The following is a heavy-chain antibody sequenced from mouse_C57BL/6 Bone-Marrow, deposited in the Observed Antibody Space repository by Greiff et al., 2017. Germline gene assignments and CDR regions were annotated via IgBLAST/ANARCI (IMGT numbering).Heavy chain of an antibody. J-gene: IGHJ1*03. Sequence: QVQLQQSGAELVRPGASVTLSCKASGYTFTDYEMHWVKQTPVHGLEWIGAIDPETGGTAYNQKFKGKAILTADKSSSTAYMELRSLTSEDSAVYSCTRTGSSYGYWYFDVWGTGTTVTVSS. CDR2: IDPETGGT. D-gene: IGHD1-1*01. CDR1: GYTFTDYE. CDR3: TRTGSSYGYWYFDV. V-gene: IGHV1-15*01.